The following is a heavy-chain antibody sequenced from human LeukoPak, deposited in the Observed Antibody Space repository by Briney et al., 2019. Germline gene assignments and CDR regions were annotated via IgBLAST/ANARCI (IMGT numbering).Heavy chain of an antibody. D-gene: IGHD4-17*01. J-gene: IGHJ4*02. CDR2: IYYSGAT. V-gene: IGHV4-39*07. CDR1: GGSISSSSYY. CDR3: ARAYYGDYEVYYFDY. Sequence: SETLSLTCTVSGGSISSSSYYWGWIRQPPGKGLEWIAGIYYSGATYYNPSLKSRVTISVDRSKNQFSLKLSSVTAADTAVYYCARAYYGDYEVYYFDYWGQGTLVTVSS.